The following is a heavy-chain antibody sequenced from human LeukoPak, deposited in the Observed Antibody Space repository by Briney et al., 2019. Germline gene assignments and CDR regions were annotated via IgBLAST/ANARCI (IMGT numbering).Heavy chain of an antibody. D-gene: IGHD6-13*01. V-gene: IGHV4-30-2*01. CDR1: GGSITSGGYY. CDR3: ARLIAADPQLDC. Sequence: SETLSLTCTVSGGSITSGGYYWSWIRQPPGKGLEWIGYIYQSGDTYSNPSLKSRATVSMDRSRNQFSLNLSSVTAADTAVYYCARLIAADPQLDCWGQGTLVTVSS. CDR2: IYQSGDT. J-gene: IGHJ4*02.